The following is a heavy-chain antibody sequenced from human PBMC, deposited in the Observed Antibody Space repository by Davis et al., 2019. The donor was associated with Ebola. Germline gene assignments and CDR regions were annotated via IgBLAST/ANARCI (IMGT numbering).Heavy chain of an antibody. J-gene: IGHJ4*02. V-gene: IGHV1-2*02. CDR2: INPNSGDT. Sequence: ASVKVSCKASGYTFTGYYMHWVRQAPGQGLEWMGWINPNSGDTKFLQKFQGRVTVTRDTSISTVYMELSRLRSDDTAVYYCARGSGFWSGYFMAYFDFWGQGALVTISS. D-gene: IGHD3-3*01. CDR3: ARGSGFWSGYFMAYFDF. CDR1: GYTFTGYY.